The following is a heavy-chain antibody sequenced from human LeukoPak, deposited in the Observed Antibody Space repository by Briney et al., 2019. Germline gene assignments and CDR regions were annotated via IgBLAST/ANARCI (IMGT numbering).Heavy chain of an antibody. CDR1: GGSVSSGSYY. CDR3: ARDLVVVAARGMDV. D-gene: IGHD2-15*01. Sequence: GTLSLTCTVSGGSVSSGSYYWSWIRQPPGKGLEWIGYIYYSGSTNYNPSLKSRVTISVDTSKNQFSLKLSSVTAADTAVYYCARDLVVVAARGMDVWGQGTTVTVSS. J-gene: IGHJ6*02. CDR2: IYYSGST. V-gene: IGHV4-61*01.